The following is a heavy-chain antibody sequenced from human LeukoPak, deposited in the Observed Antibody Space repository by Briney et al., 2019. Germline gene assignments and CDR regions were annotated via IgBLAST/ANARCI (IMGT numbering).Heavy chain of an antibody. CDR1: GGTFSSYA. D-gene: IGHD5-18*01. J-gene: IGHJ4*02. CDR3: AIPGGYSYGDYYCVY. V-gene: IGHV3-23*01. CDR2: ISGSGGST. Sequence: ASLKISCKASGGTFSSYAMSWVRQAPGNGLEWGSAISGSGGSTYYADSVKGRFTMSIDNYKNTLYLQMNSLRAEDTAVYYCAIPGGYSYGDYYCVYWAQGTVLTVSS.